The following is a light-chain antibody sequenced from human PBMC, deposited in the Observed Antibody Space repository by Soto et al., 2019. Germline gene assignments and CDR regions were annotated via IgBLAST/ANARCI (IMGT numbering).Light chain of an antibody. CDR1: QSVGNS. V-gene: IGKV3-11*01. J-gene: IGKJ1*01. CDR3: QQRSNWPPT. Sequence: EIVLTQSPATLSLSPCERAALSSRASQSVGNSLAWYQQKPGQTPRLLIYDASNRATGIPARFSGSESGTDFTLTISRLEPEDFAVYYCQQRSNWPPTFGQGTKVDIK. CDR2: DAS.